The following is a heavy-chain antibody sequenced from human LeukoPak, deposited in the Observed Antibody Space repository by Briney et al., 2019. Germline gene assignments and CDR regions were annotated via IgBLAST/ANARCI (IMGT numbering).Heavy chain of an antibody. Sequence: ASVKVSCKASGGTFSSYAISWVRQAPGQGLEWMGGIIPIFGTANYAQKFQGRVTITADGSRSTAYMELSSLRSEDTAVYYCASPVVTRRGSEDYWGQGTLVTVSS. CDR1: GGTFSSYA. V-gene: IGHV1-69*13. CDR2: IIPIFGTA. J-gene: IGHJ4*02. D-gene: IGHD4-23*01. CDR3: ASPVVTRRGSEDY.